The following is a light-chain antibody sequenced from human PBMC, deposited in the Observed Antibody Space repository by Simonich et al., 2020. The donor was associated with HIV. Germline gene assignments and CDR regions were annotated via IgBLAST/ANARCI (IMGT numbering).Light chain of an antibody. Sequence: DIVMTQSPLSLPVTPGEPASISCRSSQRLLHSNGYNYLDWFLQKPGQSPQLLIYLGSNRASGVPDRISGRGSGTEFTLKISRVEAEDVGVHYCMQALQTPMYTFGQGTKLEIK. J-gene: IGKJ2*01. V-gene: IGKV2-28*01. CDR1: QRLLHSNGYNY. CDR2: LGS. CDR3: MQALQTPMYT.